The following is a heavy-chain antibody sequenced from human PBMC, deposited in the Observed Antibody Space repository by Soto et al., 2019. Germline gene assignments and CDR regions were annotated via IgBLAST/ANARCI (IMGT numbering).Heavy chain of an antibody. J-gene: IGHJ6*02. Sequence: SETLSLTCTVSGGSISSSSYYWGWIRQPPGKGLEWIGSIYYSGSTYYNPSLKSRVTISVDTSKNQFSLKLSSVTAADTAVYYCARRDSSSWYAYYYYGMDVWGQGTTVTVSS. CDR3: ARRDSSSWYAYYYYGMDV. V-gene: IGHV4-39*01. CDR2: IYYSGST. CDR1: GGSISSSSYY. D-gene: IGHD6-13*01.